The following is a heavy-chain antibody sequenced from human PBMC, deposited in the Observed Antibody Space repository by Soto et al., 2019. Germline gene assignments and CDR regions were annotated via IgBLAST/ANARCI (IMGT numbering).Heavy chain of an antibody. J-gene: IGHJ4*02. D-gene: IGHD5-12*01. CDR3: ARLGVNSGYDL. Sequence: QVQLVQSGAEVKKPGSSVKVSCKASGGTFSSYTITWVRQAPGQGLEWMGRIIPSLGRANYAQKFQGRVTITADKSTSTAYMELSSLRYEDTAVYYCARLGVNSGYDLWGQGTLVTVSS. V-gene: IGHV1-69*02. CDR1: GGTFSSYT. CDR2: IIPSLGRA.